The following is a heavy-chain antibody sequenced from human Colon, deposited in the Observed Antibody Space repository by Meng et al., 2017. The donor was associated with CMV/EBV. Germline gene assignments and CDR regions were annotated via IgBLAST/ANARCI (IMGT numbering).Heavy chain of an antibody. D-gene: IGHD1-26*01. V-gene: IGHV3-7*01. CDR3: ARVPIVSSGSYYFYYYYGMDV. J-gene: IGHJ6*02. Sequence: GGSLRLSGAASGFSFRNSWMSWLRQAPGKGLEWVANIKQEGSEKYYVDSVKGRFTISRDNAKNSLYLQMSSLRAEDTAVYYCARVPIVSSGSYYFYYYYGMDVWGQGTTVTVSS. CDR2: IKQEGSEK. CDR1: GFSFRNSW.